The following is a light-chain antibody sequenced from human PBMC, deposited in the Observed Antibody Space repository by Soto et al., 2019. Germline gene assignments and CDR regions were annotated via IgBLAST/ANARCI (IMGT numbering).Light chain of an antibody. CDR2: DAS. Sequence: EIVLTQSPAILSLSPGEGATLSCRASQSVNSYLVWYQQKPGQAPRLLIYDASNRATGIPARFSGSGSGTDFTLTISGLEPEDFAVYYCQHRSNWPLTFGGGTKVDIK. CDR3: QHRSNWPLT. V-gene: IGKV3-11*01. CDR1: QSVNSY. J-gene: IGKJ4*01.